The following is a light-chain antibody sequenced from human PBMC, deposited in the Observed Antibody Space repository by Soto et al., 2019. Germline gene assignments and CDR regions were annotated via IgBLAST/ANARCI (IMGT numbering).Light chain of an antibody. CDR3: QKYNSAPYT. V-gene: IGKV1-27*01. J-gene: IGKJ2*01. CDR1: QGIRNY. CDR2: AAS. Sequence: DIQMTQSPSSLSASVGDRVTITCRASQGIRNYLAWYQQKPGEVPKLLIYAASTLQSGVPSRFSGSGSGTDFTLTISSLQSEDVATYYCQKYNSAPYTVGQGTKLEIE.